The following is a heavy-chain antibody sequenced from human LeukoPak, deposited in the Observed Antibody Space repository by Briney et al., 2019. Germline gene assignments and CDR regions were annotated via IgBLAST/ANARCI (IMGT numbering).Heavy chain of an antibody. D-gene: IGHD3-10*01. J-gene: IGHJ4*02. CDR3: ARDPEGLLWFGPRRMNGDDDY. V-gene: IGHV1-2*02. CDR1: GYTFTGYY. Sequence: GASVKVSCKASGYTFTGYYMHWVRQAPGQGLEWMGWINPNSGGTNYAQKSQGRVTMTRDTSISTAYMELSRLRSDDTAVYYCARDPEGLLWFGPRRMNGDDDYWGQGTLVTVSS. CDR2: INPNSGGT.